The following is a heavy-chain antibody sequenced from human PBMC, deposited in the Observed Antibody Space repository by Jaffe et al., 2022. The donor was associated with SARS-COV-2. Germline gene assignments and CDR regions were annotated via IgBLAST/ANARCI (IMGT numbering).Heavy chain of an antibody. V-gene: IGHV3-74*01. CDR2: INTDGSST. CDR3: VREAVAGSKIDGFDI. J-gene: IGHJ3*02. D-gene: IGHD6-13*01. Sequence: EVQLEESGGGLVQPGGSLRLSCAASGFTFSNHWMHWVRQAPGKGLVWVSRINTDGSSTTYADSVKGRFTISRDNAKNTLHLQMNILRAEDTAVYYCVREAVAGSKIDGFDIWGQGTMVTVSS. CDR1: GFTFSNHW.